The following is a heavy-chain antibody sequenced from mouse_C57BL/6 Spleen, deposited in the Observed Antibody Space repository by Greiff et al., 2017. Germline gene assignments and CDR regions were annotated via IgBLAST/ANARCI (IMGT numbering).Heavy chain of an antibody. Sequence: QVQLQQSGPGLVQPSQSLSITCTVSGFSLTSYGVHWVRQSPGKGLEWLGVIWSGGSTDYNAAFISRLSISKHNSKSQVFFKMNTLQDDDTAIYDCERNLYPWTGMDYWGQGTLVTVSA. V-gene: IGHV2-2*01. CDR2: IWSGGST. CDR3: ERNLYPWTGMDY. D-gene: IGHD2-1*01. J-gene: IGHJ3*01. CDR1: GFSLTSYG.